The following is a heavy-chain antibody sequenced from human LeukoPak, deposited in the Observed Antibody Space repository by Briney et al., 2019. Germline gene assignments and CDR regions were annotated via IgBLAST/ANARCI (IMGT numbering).Heavy chain of an antibody. V-gene: IGHV6-1*01. Sequence: SQTLSLTCAISGDSVSSNSAAWNWIRQSPSRGLGWLGRTYYRSKWYNDYAVSVKSRITINPDTSKNQFSLQLNSVTPEDTAVYYCAREKREVIVATTSYYFDYWGQGTLVTVSS. CDR1: GDSVSSNSAA. CDR3: AREKREVIVATTSYYFDY. J-gene: IGHJ4*02. CDR2: TYYRSKWYN. D-gene: IGHD5-12*01.